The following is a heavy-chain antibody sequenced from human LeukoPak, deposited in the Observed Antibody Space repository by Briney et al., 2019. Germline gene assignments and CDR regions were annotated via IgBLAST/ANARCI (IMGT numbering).Heavy chain of an antibody. J-gene: IGHJ5*02. CDR1: GGSFSGYY. CDR3: ARESLTWLQSRTSWFDP. D-gene: IGHD5-24*01. Sequence: SETLSLTCAVYGGSFSGYYWSWIRQPPGKGLEWIGEINHSGSTNYNPSLKSRVTISVDTSKNQFSLRLSPVTAADTAVYYCARESLTWLQSRTSWFDPWGQGTLVTVSS. V-gene: IGHV4-34*01. CDR2: INHSGST.